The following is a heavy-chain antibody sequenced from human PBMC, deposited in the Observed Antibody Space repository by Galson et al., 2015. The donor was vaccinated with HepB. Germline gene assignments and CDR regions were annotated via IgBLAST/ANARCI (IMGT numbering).Heavy chain of an antibody. J-gene: IGHJ6*02. V-gene: IGHV1-46*01. D-gene: IGHD1-26*01. CDR1: GYTFTNYY. CDR3: ARNPYSGSSYRRSQYYGMDG. CDR2: INPSGGST. Sequence: SVKVSCKASGYTFTNYYMHWVRQAPGQGLEWMGVINPSGGSTTHAQKFQGRVIMTRDTSTSTVYMELRSLRSEDTAVYYCARNPYSGSSYRRSQYYGMDGWGQGATVTVSS.